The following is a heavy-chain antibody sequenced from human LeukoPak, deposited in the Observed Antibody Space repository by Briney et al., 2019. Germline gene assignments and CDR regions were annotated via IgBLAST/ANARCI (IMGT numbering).Heavy chain of an antibody. V-gene: IGHV3-30*02. Sequence: PGGSLRLSCAASGFTFSSYGMHWVRQAPCKGLEWVAFIRYDGTNKYDADSVKGRFTISRDNSKNTLYLQMNSLRAEDTAVYYCAKNPPWDLYYMDVWGKGTTVTVSS. D-gene: IGHD1-26*01. J-gene: IGHJ6*03. CDR3: AKNPPWDLYYMDV. CDR1: GFTFSSYG. CDR2: IRYDGTNK.